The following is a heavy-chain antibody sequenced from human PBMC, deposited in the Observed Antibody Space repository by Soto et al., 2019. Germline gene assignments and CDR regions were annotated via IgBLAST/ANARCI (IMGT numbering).Heavy chain of an antibody. CDR3: ARDSSGYYFDY. CDR2: INPSGGST. D-gene: IGHD3-22*01. V-gene: IGHV1-46*01. J-gene: IGHJ4*02. CDR1: GYTFTSYY. Sequence: GASLKVSCKTSGYTFTSYYMHWVRQAPGQGLEWMGIINPSGGSTSYAQKFQGRVTMTRDTSTSTVYMELSSLRSEDTAVYYCARDSSGYYFDYWGQGTLVTVSS.